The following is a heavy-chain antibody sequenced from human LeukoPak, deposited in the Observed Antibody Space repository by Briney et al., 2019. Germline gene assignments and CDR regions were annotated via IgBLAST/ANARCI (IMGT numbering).Heavy chain of an antibody. V-gene: IGHV5-51*01. CDR2: IGPGNSDT. CDR1: GYTFTNYW. Sequence: GESLKISCKGSGYTFTNYWIGWVRQMPGKGLEWMGIIGPGNSDTRYSPSFQGRVTISADKSLNTAYLQWSSLKASDTAIYYCARHGPLEMATTDIDYWGQGTLVTVSS. J-gene: IGHJ4*02. D-gene: IGHD5-24*01. CDR3: ARHGPLEMATTDIDY.